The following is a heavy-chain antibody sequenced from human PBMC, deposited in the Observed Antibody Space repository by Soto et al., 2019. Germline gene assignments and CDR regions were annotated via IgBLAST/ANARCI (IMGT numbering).Heavy chain of an antibody. Sequence: SETLSLTCTVSGGSISSGGYYWSWIRQHPGKGLEWIGYIYYSGSTYYNPSLKSRVTISVDTSKNQFSLKLSSVTAADTAVYYCARDRTSSWGFDYWGQGTLVTVSS. J-gene: IGHJ4*02. CDR2: IYYSGST. D-gene: IGHD6-13*01. CDR3: ARDRTSSWGFDY. CDR1: GGSISSGGYY. V-gene: IGHV4-31*03.